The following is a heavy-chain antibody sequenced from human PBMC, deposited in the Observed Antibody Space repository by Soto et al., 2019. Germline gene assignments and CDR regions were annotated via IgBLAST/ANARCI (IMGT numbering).Heavy chain of an antibody. CDR2: ISTNGGST. CDR1: GFTFSMYA. CDR3: VKGEYYYDSSGYYPFDY. Sequence: GGSLRLSCSASGFTFSMYAMHWVRQAPGKGLEYVSSISTNGGSTHYADSVKGRFTISRDNSKNTQYLQMSSLRADDTAVYYCVKGEYYYDSSGYYPFDYWGQGT. V-gene: IGHV3-64D*06. D-gene: IGHD3-22*01. J-gene: IGHJ4*02.